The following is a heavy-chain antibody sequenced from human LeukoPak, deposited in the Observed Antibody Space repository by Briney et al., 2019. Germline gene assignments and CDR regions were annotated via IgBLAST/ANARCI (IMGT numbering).Heavy chain of an antibody. CDR1: GFTFSNYN. V-gene: IGHV3-21*01. CDR3: ARDDGSGSFYFDY. CDR2: ITSSGTYI. D-gene: IGHD3-10*01. J-gene: IGHJ4*02. Sequence: GGSPRLSCAASGFTFSNYNMNWVRQAPGKTMEWVSSITSSGTYIFYADSVRGRFTISRDNAKNSLYLQMNSLRAEDTAVYYCARDDGSGSFYFDYWGQGTLVTVSS.